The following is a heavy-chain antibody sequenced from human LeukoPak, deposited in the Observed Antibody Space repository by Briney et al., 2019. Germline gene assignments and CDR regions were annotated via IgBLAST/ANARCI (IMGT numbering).Heavy chain of an antibody. CDR2: FDPEDGET. V-gene: IGHV1-24*01. Sequence: ASVKVSCKVSGYTLTELTMYWVRQSPGKGLEWMGGFDPEDGETIYAQKLQGRVTMTEDTSIDTAYMELSSLRSEDTAVYYCATAAMIRGANYDYWGQGTLVTVSS. J-gene: IGHJ4*02. CDR3: ATAAMIRGANYDY. CDR1: GYTLTELT. D-gene: IGHD3-10*01.